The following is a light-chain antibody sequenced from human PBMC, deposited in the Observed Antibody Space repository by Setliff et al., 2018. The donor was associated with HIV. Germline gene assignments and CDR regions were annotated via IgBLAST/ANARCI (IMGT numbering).Light chain of an antibody. CDR1: SSDIGAFDF. V-gene: IGLV2-14*03. J-gene: IGLJ1*01. CDR3: ASYANSDVFI. CDR2: DVT. Sequence: QSVLPQPASVSGSPGQSITVSCTGTSSDIGAFDFVSWYRQHPGKAPELMIYDVTNRPSGVSHRFSGSKSGNTASLTISGLQAEDEADYYCASYANSDVFIFGSGTKVTVL.